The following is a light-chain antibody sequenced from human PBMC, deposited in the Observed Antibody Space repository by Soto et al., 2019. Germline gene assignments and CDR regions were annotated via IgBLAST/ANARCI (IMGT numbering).Light chain of an antibody. V-gene: IGKV3-11*01. CDR1: QSVSSY. Sequence: EIVLTQSPATLSLSPGERATLSCRASQSVSSYLAWYQQKPGQAPRLLIYDASNRATGIPARFSGSGSGTDFTLTISSLVPEDFAVYYCQQRSNWPCPFGQGTRLEIK. CDR2: DAS. CDR3: QQRSNWPCP. J-gene: IGKJ5*01.